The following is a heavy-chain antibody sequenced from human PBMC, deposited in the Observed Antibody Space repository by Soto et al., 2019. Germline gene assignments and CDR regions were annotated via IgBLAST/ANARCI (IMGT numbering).Heavy chain of an antibody. V-gene: IGHV3-23*01. CDR3: ASGTLRWCSGATCYPFDS. J-gene: IGHJ4*02. CDR2: ITASGDAT. D-gene: IGHD2-15*01. Sequence: EVPLLESGGGLEQPGGSLRLSCAASGFTFSSYAMTWVRQAPGKGLECVSVITASGDATAYADSVKGRFTMSRDNSKTMLLLQMNSLRVEDTAVYYFASGTLRWCSGATCYPFDSWGQGTLVTVSS. CDR1: GFTFSSYA.